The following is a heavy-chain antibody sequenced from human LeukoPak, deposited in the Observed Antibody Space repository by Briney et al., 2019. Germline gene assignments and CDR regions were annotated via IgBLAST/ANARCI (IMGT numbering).Heavy chain of an antibody. CDR2: INHSGST. CDR1: GGSFSGYY. D-gene: IGHD2-15*01. Sequence: PSETLSLTCAVYGGSFSGYYWSWIRQPPGKGLEWIGEINHSGSTNYNPSLKSRVTISVDTSKNQFSLKLNSVTAADTAVYYCARGAVAAQDYWGQGTLVTVSS. J-gene: IGHJ4*02. V-gene: IGHV4-34*01. CDR3: ARGAVAAQDY.